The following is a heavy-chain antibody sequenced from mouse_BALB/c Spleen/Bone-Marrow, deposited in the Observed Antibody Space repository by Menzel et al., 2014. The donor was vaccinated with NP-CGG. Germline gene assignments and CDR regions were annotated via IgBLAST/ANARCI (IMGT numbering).Heavy chain of an antibody. CDR3: AREGLRRRAAMDY. CDR1: GFTFSSYA. V-gene: IGHV5-9-4*01. CDR2: ISSGGSYT. Sequence: EVQGVESGGGLVKPGGSLKLSCAASGFTFSSYAMSWVRQSPEKRLEWVAEISSGGSYTYYPDTVTGRFTISRDNAKNTLYLETSSLRSEDTAMYYCAREGLRRRAAMDYWGQGTSVTVSS. J-gene: IGHJ4*01. D-gene: IGHD2-4*01.